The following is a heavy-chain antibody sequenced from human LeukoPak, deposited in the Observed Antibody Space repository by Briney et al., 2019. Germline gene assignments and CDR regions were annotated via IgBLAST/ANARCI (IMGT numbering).Heavy chain of an antibody. D-gene: IGHD3-22*01. CDR3: ARDNSRGSSGYYASSGY. Sequence: ASVKVSCKASGYTYTSYGISWVRQAPGQGLEWMGWISAYNGNTNYAQKLQGRVTMTTDTSTSTAYMELRSLRSDDTAVYYCARDNSRGSSGYYASSGYWGQGTLVTV. CDR1: GYTYTSYG. V-gene: IGHV1-18*01. CDR2: ISAYNGNT. J-gene: IGHJ4*02.